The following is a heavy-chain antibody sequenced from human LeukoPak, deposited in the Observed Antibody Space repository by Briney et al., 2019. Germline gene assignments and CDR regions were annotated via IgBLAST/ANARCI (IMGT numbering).Heavy chain of an antibody. CDR3: ARGHLVFAY. CDR2: IYYSGRT. J-gene: IGHJ4*02. CDR1: GGSISSSSYF. Sequence: SETLSLTCTVSGGSISSSSYFWGWIRQAPGKGLEWIGSIYYSGRTYYNPSLKSPVTISVDTSKNQFSLKLSSVTAADTAVYYCARGHLVFAYWGQGTLVTVSS. V-gene: IGHV4-39*01. D-gene: IGHD6-6*01.